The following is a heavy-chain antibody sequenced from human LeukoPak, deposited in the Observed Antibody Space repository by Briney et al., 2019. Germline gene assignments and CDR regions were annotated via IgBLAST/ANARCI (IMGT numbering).Heavy chain of an antibody. CDR1: GFTFSRFT. V-gene: IGHV3-21*01. Sequence: GGSLRLSCAASGFTFSRFTMNWVRQAPGEGLEWVSSITSSSSYIYYADSVKGRFSISRDNAKNSLYQQMNSLRAEDTAVYYCARDGSDSTGYYYALWGQGTLVTVSS. J-gene: IGHJ4*02. CDR2: ITSSSSYI. D-gene: IGHD3-22*01. CDR3: ARDGSDSTGYYYAL.